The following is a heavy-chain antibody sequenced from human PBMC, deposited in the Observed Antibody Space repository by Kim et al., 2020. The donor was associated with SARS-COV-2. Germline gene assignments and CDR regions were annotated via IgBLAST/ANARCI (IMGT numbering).Heavy chain of an antibody. CDR2: IYYSGST. V-gene: IGHV4-59*08. Sequence: LSLPCPVSFGSISSYYWSWIRQPPGKGLEWIGFIYYSGSTNYNPSLKSRVTISVDTSKNQFSLKLSSLTAADTAVYYCARSSSSSVCYFDLWGRGTLVNVSS. J-gene: IGHJ2*01. CDR3: ARSSSSSVCYFDL. CDR1: FGSISSYY. D-gene: IGHD6-6*01.